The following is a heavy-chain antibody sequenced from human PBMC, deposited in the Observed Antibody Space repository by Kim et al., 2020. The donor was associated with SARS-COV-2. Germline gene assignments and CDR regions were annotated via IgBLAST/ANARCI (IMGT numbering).Heavy chain of an antibody. J-gene: IGHJ6*02. CDR3: ARLAYDFWRCRQKNYYYYYGMDV. CDR2: MNPNSGNT. CDR1: GYTFTSYD. Sequence: ASVKVSCKASGYTFTSYDINWVRQATGQGLEWMGWMNPNSGNTGYAQKFQGRVTMTRNTSISTAYMELSSLRTEDTAFYYCARLAYDFWRCRQKNYYYYYGMDVWGQGRTFSVSS. V-gene: IGHV1-8*01. D-gene: IGHD3-3*01.